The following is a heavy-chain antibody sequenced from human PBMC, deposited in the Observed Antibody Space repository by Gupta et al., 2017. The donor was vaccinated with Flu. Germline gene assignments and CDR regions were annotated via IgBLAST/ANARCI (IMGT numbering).Heavy chain of an antibody. CDR1: AHSFSTSRYY. V-gene: IGHV4-39*01. J-gene: IGHJ4*02. D-gene: IGHD2-8*02. CDR3: ARHFVGYCTGGTCYDENDY. CDR2: IYYSGNT. Sequence: QLQLQESGPGLVKPSETLSLTCSVPAHSFSTSRYYWGCIRQPPGKGLEWIGTIYYSGNTYYNPSLKSRVTISVDMSKNQFSLKLSSVTAADTAVYYCARHFVGYCTGGTCYDENDYWGQGTLVTVSS.